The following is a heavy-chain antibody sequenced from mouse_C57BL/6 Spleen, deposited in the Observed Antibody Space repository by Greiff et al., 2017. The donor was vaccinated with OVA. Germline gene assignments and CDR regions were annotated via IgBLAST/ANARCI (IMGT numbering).Heavy chain of an antibody. CDR2: IDPSDSET. J-gene: IGHJ3*01. Sequence: VKLQQPGAELVRPGSSVKLSCKASGYTFTSYWMHWVKQRPIQGLEWIGNIDPSDSETHYNQKFKDKATLTVDKSSSTAYMQLSSLTSEDSAVYYCAREFITTVGEAWFAYWGQGTLVTVSA. CDR3: AREFITTVGEAWFAY. V-gene: IGHV1-52*01. CDR1: GYTFTSYW. D-gene: IGHD1-1*01.